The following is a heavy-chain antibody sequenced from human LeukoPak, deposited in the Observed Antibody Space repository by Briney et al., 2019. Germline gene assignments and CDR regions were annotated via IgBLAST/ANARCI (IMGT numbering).Heavy chain of an antibody. Sequence: SETLSLTCTVSGGSISSYYWSWIRQPPGKGLEWIGYIYYSGSTNYNPSLKSRVTISVDTSKNQFSLELSSVTAADTAVYYCARLISSRRGYYGMDVWGQGTTVTVSS. D-gene: IGHD3-3*02. CDR3: ARLISSRRGYYGMDV. CDR1: GGSISSYY. CDR2: IYYSGST. J-gene: IGHJ6*02. V-gene: IGHV4-59*08.